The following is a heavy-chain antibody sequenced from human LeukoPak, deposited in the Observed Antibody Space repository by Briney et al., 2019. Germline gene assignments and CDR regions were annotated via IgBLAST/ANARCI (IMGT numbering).Heavy chain of an antibody. J-gene: IGHJ4*02. Sequence: HPGGSLRLSCAASGFTFSSYGMHWVRQAPGKGLEWVAVISYDGSNKYYADSVKGRFTISRDNSKNTLSLQMNSLRAEDTAVYYCAKAVDSSSWYYFDYWAREPWSPSPQ. CDR3: AKAVDSSSWYYFDY. CDR1: GFTFSSYG. CDR2: ISYDGSNK. V-gene: IGHV3-30*18. D-gene: IGHD6-13*01.